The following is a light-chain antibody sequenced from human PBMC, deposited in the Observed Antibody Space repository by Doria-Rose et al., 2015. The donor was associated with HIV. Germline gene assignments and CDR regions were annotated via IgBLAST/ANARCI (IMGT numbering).Light chain of an antibody. CDR1: QRSSGTY. CDR2: DGS. V-gene: IGKV3-20*01. J-gene: IGKJ1*01. Sequence: EIVVTESPGTLSLSQEARATHSCRASQRSSGTYLAWYQQKPGKAPSLLLYDGSTRATGITDRFSASGSVTDFTLTINRLEPEDFALYYCRQYGTSWTLGQGTKVEI. CDR3: RQYGTSWT.